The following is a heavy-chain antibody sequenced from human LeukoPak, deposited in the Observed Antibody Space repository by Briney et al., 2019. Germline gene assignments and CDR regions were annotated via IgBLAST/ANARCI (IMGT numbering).Heavy chain of an antibody. CDR3: ASFKNTAGLGFDY. CDR2: INPNSGGT. D-gene: IGHD2/OR15-2a*01. V-gene: IGHV1-2*02. J-gene: IGHJ4*02. Sequence: AAVKVSCKASGYTFTGYYMHWVRQAPGQGLEWMGWINPNSGGTKYAQKFQGRVTMTRDTSISTAYMELSRLRSDDTAVYYCASFKNTAGLGFDYWGQGTLVTV. CDR1: GYTFTGYY.